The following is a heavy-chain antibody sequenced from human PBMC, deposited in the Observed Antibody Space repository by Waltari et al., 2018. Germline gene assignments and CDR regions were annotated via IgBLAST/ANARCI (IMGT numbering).Heavy chain of an antibody. CDR3: ARTGDDY. Sequence: EVQLVESGGGLVQPGGSLSLSCAAPGFTCTRYWMSWVRQAPGKGLECVANINQGGSDKNYVDSVKGRFTISRDNAKNSLYLQMNSLRAEDTAVYYCARTGDDYWGQGTLVTVSS. J-gene: IGHJ4*02. V-gene: IGHV3-7*03. D-gene: IGHD1-1*01. CDR2: INQGGSDK. CDR1: GFTCTRYW.